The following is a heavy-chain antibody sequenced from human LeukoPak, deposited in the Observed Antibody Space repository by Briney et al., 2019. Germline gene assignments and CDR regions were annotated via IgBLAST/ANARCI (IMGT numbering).Heavy chain of an antibody. CDR2: IYHSGST. CDR1: GYSISSGYY. Sequence: PSETLSLTCAVSGYSISSGYYWGWIRQPPGKGLEWIGSIYHSGSTYYNPSLKSRVTISVDTSKNQFSLKLSSVTAADTAVYYCARLGYCTNGVCYTGLYYYYYMDVWGKGTTVTVSS. J-gene: IGHJ6*03. CDR3: ARLGYCTNGVCYTGLYYYYYMDV. D-gene: IGHD2-8*01. V-gene: IGHV4-38-2*01.